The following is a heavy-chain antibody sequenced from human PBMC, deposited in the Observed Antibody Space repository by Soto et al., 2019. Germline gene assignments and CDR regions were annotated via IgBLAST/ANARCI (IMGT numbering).Heavy chain of an antibody. Sequence: GGSLRLSCAASGFTFSSYGMHWVRQAPGKGLEWVAVISYDGSNKYYADSVKGRFTISRDNSKNTLYLQMNSLRAEDTAVYYCAKVVDYGDSYYYYGMDVWGQGTTVTVSS. V-gene: IGHV3-30*18. J-gene: IGHJ6*02. CDR2: ISYDGSNK. D-gene: IGHD4-17*01. CDR3: AKVVDYGDSYYYYGMDV. CDR1: GFTFSSYG.